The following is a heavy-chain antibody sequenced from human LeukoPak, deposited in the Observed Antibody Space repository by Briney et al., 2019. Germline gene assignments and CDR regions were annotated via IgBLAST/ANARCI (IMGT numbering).Heavy chain of an antibody. Sequence: SETLSLTCTVSGGSITSNSYYWGWIRQPPGKGLEWIGSITYSGSTYYNPSLKSQVSISIDTSKNQFSLRLTSVTAADTAVYYCARQTGSGLFILPGGQGTLVTVSS. V-gene: IGHV4-39*01. CDR3: ARQTGSGLFILP. CDR1: GGSITSNSYY. D-gene: IGHD3/OR15-3a*01. CDR2: ITYSGST. J-gene: IGHJ4*02.